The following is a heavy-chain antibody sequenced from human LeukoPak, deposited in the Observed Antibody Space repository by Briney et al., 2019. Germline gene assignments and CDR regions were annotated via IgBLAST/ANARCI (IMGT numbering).Heavy chain of an antibody. CDR1: GFSFDGYA. CDR3: AKDRATWGSGFDY. J-gene: IGHJ4*02. V-gene: IGHV3-43*02. D-gene: IGHD7-27*01. Sequence: GGSLRLSCAAYGFSFDGYAMRWIRQAPGKGLEWVSLISGDGGSTYYADSVKGRFTISRDNSRNSLYLQMNSLRTEDTALYYCAKDRATWGSGFDYWGQGALVTVSS. CDR2: ISGDGGST.